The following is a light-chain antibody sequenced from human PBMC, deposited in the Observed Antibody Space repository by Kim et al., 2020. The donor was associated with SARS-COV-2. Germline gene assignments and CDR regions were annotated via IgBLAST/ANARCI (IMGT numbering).Light chain of an antibody. CDR2: WAS. CDR1: QSIFYSLNNKND. J-gene: IGKJ2*01. V-gene: IGKV4-1*01. CDR3: QQYYSSPRT. Sequence: RATINCQSSQSIFYSLNNKNDLAWYQQKPGQPPKLLIYWASTRESGVPDRFSGSGYGTDFTLTITSLQAEDVAVYYCQQYYSSPRTFGQGTKLEI.